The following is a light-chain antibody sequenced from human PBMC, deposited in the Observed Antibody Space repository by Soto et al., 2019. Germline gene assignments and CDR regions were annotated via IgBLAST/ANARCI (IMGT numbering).Light chain of an antibody. CDR3: GTWDNSRNTGWV. V-gene: IGLV1-51*01. CDR1: TSNIGNHH. CDR2: DND. Sequence: QSVLTQPPSVSAAPGQRVTISCSGSTSNIGNHHVSWYQQLPGTAPKLLIYDNDKRPSGIPDRFSGSKSGTSATLGITGLQTGDEADYYCGTWDNSRNTGWVFGGGTKLTVL. J-gene: IGLJ3*02.